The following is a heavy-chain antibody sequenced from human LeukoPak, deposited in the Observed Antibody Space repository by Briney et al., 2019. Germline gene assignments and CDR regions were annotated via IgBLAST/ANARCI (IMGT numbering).Heavy chain of an antibody. J-gene: IGHJ4*02. V-gene: IGHV5-51*01. CDR2: IYPGDSDT. CDR3: ARHPDHGSGSYGGLDY. Sequence: GESLKISCKGSGYSFTSYWIGWVRQMPGKGLEWMGIIYPGDSDTRYSPSFQGQVTISADKSISTAYLQWSSLKASDTAMYYCARHPDHGSGSYGGLDYWGQGTLVTVSS. CDR1: GYSFTSYW. D-gene: IGHD3-10*01.